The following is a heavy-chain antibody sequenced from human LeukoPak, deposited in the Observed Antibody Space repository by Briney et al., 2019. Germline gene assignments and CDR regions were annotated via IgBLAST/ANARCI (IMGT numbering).Heavy chain of an antibody. D-gene: IGHD5-24*01. J-gene: IGHJ6*02. CDR2: IIPILGIA. CDR3: ARGIEMATIYYYCMDV. V-gene: IGHV1-69*04. CDR1: GGTFSSYA. Sequence: ASVKLSCKASGGTFSSYAISWVRQAPGKGLEWMGRIIPILGIANYAQKFQGRVTITADKSTSTAYMELSSLRSEDTAVYYCARGIEMATIYYYCMDVWGQGTTVTVSS.